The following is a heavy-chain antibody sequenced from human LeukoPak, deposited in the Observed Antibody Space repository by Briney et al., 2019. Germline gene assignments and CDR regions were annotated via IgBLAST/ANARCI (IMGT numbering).Heavy chain of an antibody. CDR2: INPSDGST. CDR1: GYTFTSYY. D-gene: IGHD5-18*01. Sequence: ASVKVSCKASGYTFTSYYMHWVRQAPGQGLEWMGVINPSDGSTTYAQKFQGRVTMTRDTSTSTVYMELSSLRSEDTAVYYCARESGYSYGYELDYYYGMDVWGQGTTVTVSS. CDR3: ARESGYSYGYELDYYYGMDV. J-gene: IGHJ6*02. V-gene: IGHV1-46*01.